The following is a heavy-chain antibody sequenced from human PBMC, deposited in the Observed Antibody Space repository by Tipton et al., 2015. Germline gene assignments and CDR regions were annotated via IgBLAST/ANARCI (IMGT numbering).Heavy chain of an antibody. CDR1: GFTFSTYA. Sequence: GSLRLSCAASGFTFSTYAMSWVRQAPGKGLECVSAISGNGYTTYYRDSVKGRFTISRDNSKNTLYLQLNSLRGEDTAVYYCAKSLYGGPEYWGQGTLVTVSS. CDR3: AKSLYGGPEY. CDR2: ISGNGYTT. J-gene: IGHJ4*02. V-gene: IGHV3-23*01. D-gene: IGHD4-17*01.